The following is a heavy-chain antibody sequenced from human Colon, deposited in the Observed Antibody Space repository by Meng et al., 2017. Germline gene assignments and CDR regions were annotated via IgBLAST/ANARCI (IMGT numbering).Heavy chain of an antibody. CDR3: ARVFGTYYFDC. CDR2: IGASGATT. Sequence: LVESGGGLGPPGGSLRLSCAASGFTFDTYAMRWVRQAPGKGLEWVSAIGASGATTYYADSVKGRFTISRDNSKSTVYLQMNGLRAEDTAVYYCARVFGTYYFDCWGQGTLVTVSS. D-gene: IGHD3-10*01. V-gene: IGHV3-23*04. J-gene: IGHJ4*02. CDR1: GFTFDTYA.